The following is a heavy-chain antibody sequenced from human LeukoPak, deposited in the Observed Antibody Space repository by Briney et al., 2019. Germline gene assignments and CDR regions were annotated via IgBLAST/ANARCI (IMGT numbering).Heavy chain of an antibody. D-gene: IGHD3-16*01. J-gene: IGHJ4*02. CDR3: SRDDGPFGGVRFDH. CDR2: ISANNGNT. CDR1: GYTFTAYG. V-gene: IGHV1-18*01. Sequence: ASVKVSCKASGYTFTAYGISWVRQAPGQGLEWMGWISANNGNTNYAQKVQGRVTKTRDTSTSTADMELRSLRYDDTAVYYCSRDDGPFGGVRFDHWGQGTLVTVSS.